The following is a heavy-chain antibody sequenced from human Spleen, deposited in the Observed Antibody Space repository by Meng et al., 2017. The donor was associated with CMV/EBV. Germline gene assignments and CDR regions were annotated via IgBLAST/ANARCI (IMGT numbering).Heavy chain of an antibody. CDR3: ARDTMRYGSGTTWPPYNFDY. D-gene: IGHD3-10*01. J-gene: IGHJ4*02. CDR1: GFTFSSYD. Sequence: GESLKISCAASGFTFSSYDMHWVRQATGKGLEWVSAIGTAGDTYYPGSVKGRFTISRENAKNSLYLQMNSLRAGDTAVYYCARDTMRYGSGTTWPPYNFDYWGQGVLVTVSS. V-gene: IGHV3-13*01. CDR2: IGTAGDT.